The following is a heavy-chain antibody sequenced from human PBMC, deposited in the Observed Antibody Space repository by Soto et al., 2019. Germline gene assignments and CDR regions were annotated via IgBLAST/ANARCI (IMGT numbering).Heavy chain of an antibody. CDR2: ISSSRSTI. V-gene: IGHV3-48*02. CDR1: GFTFSDYA. CDR3: ASTLQYCTSTGCYPWGRFDY. D-gene: IGHD2-2*01. Sequence: EVQLVESGGGLVQPGGSLRLSCAASGFTFSDYALNWVRQAPGEGLEWISYISSSRSTIYFADSLKGRFTISRDNAKNSLYLQMNSLRDEDTAVYYCASTLQYCTSTGCYPWGRFDYWGQGTLVSVSS. J-gene: IGHJ4*02.